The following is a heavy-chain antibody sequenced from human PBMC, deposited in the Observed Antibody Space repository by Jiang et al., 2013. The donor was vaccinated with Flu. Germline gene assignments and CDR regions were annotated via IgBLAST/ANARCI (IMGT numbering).Heavy chain of an antibody. CDR2: IIPIFGTA. J-gene: IGHJ3*02. Sequence: SGAEVKKPGSSVKVSCKASGGTFSSYAISWVRQAPGQGLEWMGGIIPIFGTANYAQKFQGRVTITADESTSTAYMELSSLRSEDTAVYYCARETSYDSRGYDAFDIWGQGTMVTVSS. CDR1: GGTFSSYA. D-gene: IGHD3-22*01. CDR3: ARETSYDSRGYDAFDI. V-gene: IGHV1-69*01.